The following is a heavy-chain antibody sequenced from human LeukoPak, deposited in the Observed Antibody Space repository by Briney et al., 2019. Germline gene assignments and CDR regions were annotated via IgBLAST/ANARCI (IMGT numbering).Heavy chain of an antibody. CDR2: IYSGGST. V-gene: IGHV3-66*01. CDR3: AREEPAGSEYFQH. J-gene: IGHJ1*01. CDR1: GFTVSSNY. Sequence: GGSLRLSCAASGFTVSSNYMSWVRQAPGKGLEWVSVIYSGGSTYYADSVKGRFTIPRDNSKNTLYLQMNSLRAEDTAVYYCAREEPAGSEYFQHWGQGTLVTVSS. D-gene: IGHD6-13*01.